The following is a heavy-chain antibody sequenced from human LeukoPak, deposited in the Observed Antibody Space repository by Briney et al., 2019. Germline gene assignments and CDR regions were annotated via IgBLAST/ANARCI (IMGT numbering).Heavy chain of an antibody. CDR1: GYTFTSYA. CDR2: INAGNGNT. CDR3: ARDFGATSFYYYYYMDV. V-gene: IGHV1-3*03. Sequence: ASVKVSCKASGYTFTSYAMHWVRQAPGQRLEWMGWINAGNGNTKYSQEFQGRVTITRDTSASTAYMELSSLRSEDTAVYYCARDFGATSFYYYYYMDVWGKGTTVTVSS. J-gene: IGHJ6*03. D-gene: IGHD3-10*01.